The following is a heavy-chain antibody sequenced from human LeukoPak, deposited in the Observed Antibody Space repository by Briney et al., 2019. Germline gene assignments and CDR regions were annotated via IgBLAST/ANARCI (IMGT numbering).Heavy chain of an antibody. V-gene: IGHV3-73*01. D-gene: IGHD3-10*01. Sequence: GGSLRLSCAASGFTFSGSAMHWVRQASGKGLEWVGRIRSKANSYATAYAASVKGRFTISRDDSKNTAYLQMNSLKTEDTAVYYCTRETRINYYGSGSYYFSHYYYYYMDVWGKGTTVTVSS. CDR3: TRETRINYYGSGSYYFSHYYYYYMDV. CDR1: GFTFSGSA. J-gene: IGHJ6*03. CDR2: IRSKANSYAT.